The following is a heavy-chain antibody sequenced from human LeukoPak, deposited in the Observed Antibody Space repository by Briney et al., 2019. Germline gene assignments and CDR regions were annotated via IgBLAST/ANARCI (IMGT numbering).Heavy chain of an antibody. J-gene: IGHJ4*02. D-gene: IGHD3-16*01. V-gene: IGHV4-39*07. CDR3: ARGRKAATLPTYDYVWGIGYYFDY. Sequence: SETLSLTCTVSGGSISSGGYYWSWIRQPPGKGLEWIGEINHSGSTNDNPSLKSRVTISVDTSKNQFSLKLSSVTAADTAVYYCARGRKAATLPTYDYVWGIGYYFDYWGQGTLVTVSS. CDR2: INHSGST. CDR1: GGSISSGGYY.